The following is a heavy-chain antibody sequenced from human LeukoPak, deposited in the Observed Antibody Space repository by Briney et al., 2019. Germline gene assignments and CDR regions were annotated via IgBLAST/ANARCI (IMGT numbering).Heavy chain of an antibody. Sequence: PGGSLRLSCAASGFTFSSYEMNWVRQAPGKGLEWVSYISSSGSTIYYVDSVKGRFTISRDNAKNSLYLQMNSLRAEDTAVYYCARVRLLPTRYYMDVWGKGTTVTISS. CDR3: ARVRLLPTRYYMDV. V-gene: IGHV3-48*03. J-gene: IGHJ6*03. CDR2: ISSSGSTI. D-gene: IGHD2-21*02. CDR1: GFTFSSYE.